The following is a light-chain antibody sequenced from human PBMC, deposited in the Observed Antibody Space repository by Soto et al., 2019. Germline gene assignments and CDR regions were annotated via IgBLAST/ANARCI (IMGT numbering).Light chain of an antibody. V-gene: IGKV1-39*01. CDR1: QTISRY. J-gene: IGKJ3*01. CDR2: AAS. Sequence: DIQMTQSPSSLSASVGDRVTITCRASQTISRYLNWYRQKPGKAPNLLIYAASTLQTGVPSRFSGSGSGIDFTLTITSLQPEDFATYYCQQSYSIPFTFGPGTKVNIQ. CDR3: QQSYSIPFT.